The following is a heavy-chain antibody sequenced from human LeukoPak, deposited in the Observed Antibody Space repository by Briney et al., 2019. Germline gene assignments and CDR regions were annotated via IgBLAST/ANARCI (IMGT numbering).Heavy chain of an antibody. J-gene: IGHJ4*02. CDR2: INQDENEK. CDR3: ERGLYGSGRRSLMAH. Sequence: GGSLRLSCAASGFPFHNYWMTWVRQAPGKGLEWVANINQDENEKYYLDSVKGRFTISRDNAETSLFLQMTSLRVEDTAIYYCERGLYGSGRRSLMAHWGPGTLVAVSS. D-gene: IGHD3-10*01. CDR1: GFPFHNYW. V-gene: IGHV3-7*01.